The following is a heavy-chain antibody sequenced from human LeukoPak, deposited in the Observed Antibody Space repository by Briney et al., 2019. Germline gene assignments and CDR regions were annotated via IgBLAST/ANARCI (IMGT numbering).Heavy chain of an antibody. D-gene: IGHD5-18*01. V-gene: IGHV3-23*01. J-gene: IGHJ3*02. Sequence: PGGSLRLSCAASGFTFSSYSMNWVRQAPGKGPEWVSYIRGGGAVTHYAESVKGRFTISRDNFNNILYLQMSSLRAEDTAVYYCAKCESNYGNDALDIWGQGTMVTVSS. CDR3: AKCESNYGNDALDI. CDR2: IRGGGAVT. CDR1: GFTFSSYS.